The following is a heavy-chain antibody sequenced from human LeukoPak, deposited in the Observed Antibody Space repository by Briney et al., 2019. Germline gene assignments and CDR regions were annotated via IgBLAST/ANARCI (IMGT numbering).Heavy chain of an antibody. Sequence: GGSLRLSCVVSGFTFSRFEMNWVRQAPGKGLEWVSHISTCGSPIYYADSVQGRFTNSRDNSKNTLYLQMNSLRAEDTAVYYCARDALGIAAAGTFDYYYYMDVWGKGTTVTVSS. V-gene: IGHV3-48*03. J-gene: IGHJ6*03. CDR3: ARDALGIAAAGTFDYYYYMDV. D-gene: IGHD6-13*01. CDR2: ISTCGSPI. CDR1: GFTFSRFE.